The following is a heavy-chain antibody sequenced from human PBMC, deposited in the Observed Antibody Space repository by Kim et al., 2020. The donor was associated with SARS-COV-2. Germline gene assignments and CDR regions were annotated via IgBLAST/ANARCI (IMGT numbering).Heavy chain of an antibody. J-gene: IGHJ6*03. CDR3: ARGTRQWLSRPYYYYMDV. CDR1: GGSFSGYY. V-gene: IGHV4-34*01. CDR2: INHSGST. D-gene: IGHD6-19*01. Sequence: SQTLSLTCAVYGGSFSGYYWSWIRQPPGKGLEWIGEINHSGSTNYNPSLKSRVTISVDTSKNQFSLKLSSVTAADTAVYYCARGTRQWLSRPYYYYMDVW.